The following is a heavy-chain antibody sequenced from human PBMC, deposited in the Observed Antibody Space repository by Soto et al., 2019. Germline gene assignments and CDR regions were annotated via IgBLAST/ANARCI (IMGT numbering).Heavy chain of an antibody. CDR3: ARDKSGVLRDAFDI. CDR1: GFTFSSYV. D-gene: IGHD1-26*01. Sequence: PGGSLRLSCAASGFTFSSYVMHWVRQAPGKGLEWVAVIWYDGSNKYYADSVKGRFTISRDNSKNTLYLQMNSLRAEDTAVYYCARDKSGVLRDAFDIWGQGTMVT. V-gene: IGHV3-33*01. J-gene: IGHJ3*02. CDR2: IWYDGSNK.